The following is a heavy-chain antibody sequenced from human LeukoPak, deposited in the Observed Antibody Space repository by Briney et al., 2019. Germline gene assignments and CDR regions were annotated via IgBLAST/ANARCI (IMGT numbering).Heavy chain of an antibody. CDR1: GYTFTTYY. Sequence: ASVKVSCKASGYTFTTYYVHWVRQAPGQGLEWMGIINPSGGITNYAQKFQGRVTMTRDMPTSTVYMELSSLRSEDTAMYYCAREGGREFDYWGQGTLVTVSS. D-gene: IGHD3-16*01. J-gene: IGHJ4*02. CDR2: INPSGGIT. CDR3: AREGGREFDY. V-gene: IGHV1-46*01.